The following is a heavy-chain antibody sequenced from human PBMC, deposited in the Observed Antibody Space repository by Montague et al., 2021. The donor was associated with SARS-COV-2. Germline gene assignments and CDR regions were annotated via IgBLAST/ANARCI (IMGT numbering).Heavy chain of an antibody. Sequence: PALVKPTQTLTLTCTFSGFSLSTSGMCVSWIRQPPGKALEWLTLIDWDDDKYYSTSLKTRLTISKDTSKNQVVLTMTNMDPVDTATYYCAQIFYSSWPTFDYGGQGTLGTVSS. CDR3: AQIFYSSWPTFDY. CDR2: IDWDDDK. CDR1: GFSLSTSGMC. J-gene: IGHJ4*02. V-gene: IGHV2-70*01. D-gene: IGHD6-13*01.